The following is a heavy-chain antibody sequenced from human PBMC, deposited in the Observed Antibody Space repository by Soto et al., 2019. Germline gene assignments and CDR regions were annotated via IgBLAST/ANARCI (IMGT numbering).Heavy chain of an antibody. V-gene: IGHV3-30*18. Sequence: QVQLVESGGGVVQPGRSLGPPCAASGSTCISYGMHWVRQAPGKGLEWGAVISYDGSSKYYADSVKGRFTISRDNSKNTLYLQMNSLRAEDTAVYYCANPLHIVVVLAAYATIDYWCQGTLVTVSS. CDR2: ISYDGSSK. CDR1: GSTCISYG. D-gene: IGHD2-2*01. J-gene: IGHJ4*02. CDR3: ANPLHIVVVLAAYATIDY.